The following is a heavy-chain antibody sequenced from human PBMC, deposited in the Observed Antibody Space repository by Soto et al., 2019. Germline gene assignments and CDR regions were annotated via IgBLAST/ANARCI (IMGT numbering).Heavy chain of an antibody. CDR2: ISSSSSYI. CDR3: ARERHAHGLGKNGMDV. V-gene: IGHV3-21*01. D-gene: IGHD3-9*01. J-gene: IGHJ6*02. CDR1: GFTFSSYS. Sequence: GGSLRLSCAASGFTFSSYSMNWVRQAPGKGLEWVSSISSSSSYIYYADSVKGRFTISRDNAKNSLYLQMNSLRAEDTAVYYCARERHAHGLGKNGMDVWGQRTTVTVSS.